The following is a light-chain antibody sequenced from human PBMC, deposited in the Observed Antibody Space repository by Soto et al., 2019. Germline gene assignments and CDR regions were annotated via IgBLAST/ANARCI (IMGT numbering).Light chain of an antibody. CDR3: QQRSNWPPYT. Sequence: EIVLTQSPATLSLSPGERATLSCRASQSVSSYLAWYQQKPGQAPRLLIYDASNRATGIPARFSGSGSGTAFTLTISSLEPEDFAVYCCQQRSNWPPYTFGPGTKLEIK. CDR2: DAS. CDR1: QSVSSY. J-gene: IGKJ2*01. V-gene: IGKV3-11*01.